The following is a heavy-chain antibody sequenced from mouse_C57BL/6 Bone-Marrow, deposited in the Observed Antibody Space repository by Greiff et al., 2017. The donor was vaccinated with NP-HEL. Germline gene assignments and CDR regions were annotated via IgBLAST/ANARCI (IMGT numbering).Heavy chain of an antibody. J-gene: IGHJ4*01. CDR1: GYTFTSYG. Sequence: VKVVESGAELARPGASVKLSCKASGYTFTSYGISWVKQRTGQGLEWIGEIYPRSGNTYYNEKFKGKATLTADKSSSTAYMELRSLTSEDSAVYFCAYTYYYAMDYWGQGTSVTVSS. CDR3: AYTYYYAMDY. CDR2: IYPRSGNT. V-gene: IGHV1-81*01.